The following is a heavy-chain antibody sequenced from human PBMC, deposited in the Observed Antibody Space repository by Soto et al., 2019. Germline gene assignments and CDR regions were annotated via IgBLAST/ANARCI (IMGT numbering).Heavy chain of an antibody. CDR3: ARGGYCSSTSCYRPGDYYFDY. CDR1: GGSISSGGYY. D-gene: IGHD2-2*01. CDR2: IYYSGST. Sequence: SETLSLTCTVSGGSISSGGYYWSWIRQHPGKGLEWIGYIYYSGSTHYNPSLKSRVIISLDTSQSQFSLKLSSVTAADTAVYYCARGGYCSSTSCYRPGDYYFDYWGQGTLVTVSS. V-gene: IGHV4-31*03. J-gene: IGHJ4*02.